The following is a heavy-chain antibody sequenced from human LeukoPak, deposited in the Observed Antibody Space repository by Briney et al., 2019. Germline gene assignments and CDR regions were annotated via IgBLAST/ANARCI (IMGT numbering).Heavy chain of an antibody. CDR3: GRRPNGDYIGAFEFQR. Sequence: GGSLRLSCAASGFTFSNYAMVWVRQAPGKGLEWVSAIRGSGAGTHYADSVKGRFTISRDNSRNILYLQMNSLQGEDTALYYCGRRPNGDYIGAFEFQRWGQGTLVSVSS. V-gene: IGHV3-23*01. J-gene: IGHJ1*01. D-gene: IGHD4-17*01. CDR2: IRGSGAGT. CDR1: GFTFSNYA.